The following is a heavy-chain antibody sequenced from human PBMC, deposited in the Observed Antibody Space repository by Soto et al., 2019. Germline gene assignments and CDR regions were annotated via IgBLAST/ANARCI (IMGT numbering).Heavy chain of an antibody. CDR2: ISSSGSTT. J-gene: IGHJ4*02. Sequence: GGSLRLSCAASGFTFSDYFMNWVRQAPGKGLELVSYISSSGSTTYNADSVKGRFSISWDDAKSSLYLQMNSLRAEDTAVYYCASDAAAGLKFWGQGTLVTVSS. CDR3: ASDAAAGLKF. CDR1: GFTFSDYF. D-gene: IGHD6-13*01. V-gene: IGHV3-11*01.